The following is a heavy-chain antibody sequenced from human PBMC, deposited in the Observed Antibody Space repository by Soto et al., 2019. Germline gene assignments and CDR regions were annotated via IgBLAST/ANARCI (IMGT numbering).Heavy chain of an antibody. CDR2: INHSGST. J-gene: IGHJ6*03. V-gene: IGHV4-34*01. Sequence: SETLSLTCVVYGGSFSGYYWSWIRQPPGKGLEWIGEINHSGSTNYNPSLKSRVTISVDTSKNQFSLKLSSVTAADTAVYYCARAFAHYYMYVWGKGTTVSV. CDR3: ARAFAHYYMYV. CDR1: GGSFSGYY. D-gene: IGHD3-16*01.